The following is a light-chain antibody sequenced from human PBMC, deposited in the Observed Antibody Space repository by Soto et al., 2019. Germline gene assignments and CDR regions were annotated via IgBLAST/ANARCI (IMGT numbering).Light chain of an antibody. J-gene: IGLJ1*01. V-gene: IGLV2-23*01. CDR1: SSDVGSYNL. Sequence: QSVLTQPASVSESPGQSITICCTGTSSDVGSYNLVSWYQQHPGKAPKLMIYEGSKRPSGVSNRFSGSKSGNTASLTISGLQAEDEADYYCCSYAGTSTYVFGTGTKVTVL. CDR2: EGS. CDR3: CSYAGTSTYV.